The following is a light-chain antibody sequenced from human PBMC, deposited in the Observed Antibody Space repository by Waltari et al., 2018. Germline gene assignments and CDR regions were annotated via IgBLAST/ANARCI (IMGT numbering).Light chain of an antibody. Sequence: VLTQSPVTLSLSPGERVTLSCRASQSLTKRYLAWYQQKPGQAPRLLIYGASSRAAGIPDRFSGSGSGTDFTLTISRLEPEDFAVYYCQQYGSSILYTFGQGTKLEIK. V-gene: IGKV3-20*01. J-gene: IGKJ2*01. CDR3: QQYGSSILYT. CDR2: GAS. CDR1: QSLTKRY.